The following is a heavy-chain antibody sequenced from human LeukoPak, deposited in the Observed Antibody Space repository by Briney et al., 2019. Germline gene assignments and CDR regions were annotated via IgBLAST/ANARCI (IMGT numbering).Heavy chain of an antibody. Sequence: SETLSLTCTVSGGSISSYYWSWIRQPAGKGLEWIGRIYTSGSTIYNPSLKSRVTISVDTSKNQFSLKLSSVTAADAAVYYCARGGRRIYDYVWGSYRYHFDYWGQGTLVTVSS. J-gene: IGHJ4*02. D-gene: IGHD3-16*02. CDR3: ARGGRRIYDYVWGSYRYHFDY. CDR2: IYTSGST. V-gene: IGHV4-4*07. CDR1: GGSISSYY.